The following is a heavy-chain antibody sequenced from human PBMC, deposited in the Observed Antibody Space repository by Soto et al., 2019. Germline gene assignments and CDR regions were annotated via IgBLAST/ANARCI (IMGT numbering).Heavy chain of an antibody. V-gene: IGHV4-34*01. D-gene: IGHD3-3*01. J-gene: IGHJ6*02. Sequence: SETLSLTCAVYGGSFSDYYWNWLRQPPGKGLECIGEISHSGSADYNPSLKSRATISVDASKNQFSLRLTSVTAADTAVYYCARLDAQYYDFWSGYRNYYGMDVWGQGTTVTVSS. CDR2: ISHSGSA. CDR3: ARLDAQYYDFWSGYRNYYGMDV. CDR1: GGSFSDYY.